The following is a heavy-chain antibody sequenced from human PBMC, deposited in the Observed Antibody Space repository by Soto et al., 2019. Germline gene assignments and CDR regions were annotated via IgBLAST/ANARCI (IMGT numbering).Heavy chain of an antibody. D-gene: IGHD1-26*01. CDR1: GYSFTSYW. Sequence: ESLKISFKGSGYSFTSYWIGWVRRIPGKGLEWMGIIYPCDSYTRYSPSFQGQVTISADKSISTAYLQWSSLKASDTAMYYCASVFYSGSPVPRNNCDGIDGWGQGSTVTVSS. J-gene: IGHJ6*02. CDR3: ASVFYSGSPVPRNNCDGIDG. V-gene: IGHV5-51*01. CDR2: IYPCDSYT.